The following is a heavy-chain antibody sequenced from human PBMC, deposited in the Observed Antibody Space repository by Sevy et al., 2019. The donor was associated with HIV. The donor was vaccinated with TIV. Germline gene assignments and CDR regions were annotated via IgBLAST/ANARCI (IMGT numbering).Heavy chain of an antibody. Sequence: ASVKVSCKASGGTFSSYAISWVRQAPGQGLEWMGGIIPIFGTANYAQKFQGRVTITADESTSTAYMELSSLRSEDTAVYYWAREYGGYYYGSGGGYFDYWGQGTLVTVSS. CDR2: IIPIFGTA. CDR1: GGTFSSYA. V-gene: IGHV1-69*13. D-gene: IGHD3-10*01. CDR3: AREYGGYYYGSGGGYFDY. J-gene: IGHJ4*02.